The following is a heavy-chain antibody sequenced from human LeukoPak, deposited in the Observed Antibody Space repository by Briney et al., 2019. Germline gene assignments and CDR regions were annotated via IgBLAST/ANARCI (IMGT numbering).Heavy chain of an antibody. CDR1: GGSISSYY. CDR2: VYYSGST. J-gene: IGHJ6*02. Sequence: SETLSLTCTVSGGSISSYYWSWIRQPPGKGLEWIGYVYYSGSTNYNPSLKSRVTISVDTSKNQFSLKLSSVTAADTAVYYCARRRVPNYYGSGSLFGGYYGMDVWGQGTTVTVSS. D-gene: IGHD3-10*01. V-gene: IGHV4-59*08. CDR3: ARRRVPNYYGSGSLFGGYYGMDV.